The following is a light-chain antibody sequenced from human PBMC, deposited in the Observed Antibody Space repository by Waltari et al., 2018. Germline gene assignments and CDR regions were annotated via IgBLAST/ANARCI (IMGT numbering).Light chain of an antibody. J-gene: IGLJ2*01. Sequence: QAALPQPRSVSGSPGQSVTISCTGTSSDIAISHYVSWYQQHPGTAPKLMIYDVSKRPSGVSDRFSGSKSGNTASLAISGLQAEDEADYYCSSYAGTNTWVFGGGTRLTVL. CDR1: SSDIAISHY. CDR2: DVS. CDR3: SSYAGTNTWV. V-gene: IGLV2-11*01.